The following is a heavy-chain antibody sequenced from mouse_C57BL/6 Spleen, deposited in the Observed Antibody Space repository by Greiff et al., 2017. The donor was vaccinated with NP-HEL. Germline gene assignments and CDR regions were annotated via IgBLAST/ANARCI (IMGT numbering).Heavy chain of an antibody. CDR1: GYTFTSYT. V-gene: IGHV1-4*01. D-gene: IGHD1-1*01. CDR3: AREYYGSSYFDY. Sequence: VQLQQSGAELVRPGASVKMSCKASGYTFTSYTMHWVKQRPGQGLEWIGYINPSSGNTKYNQKFKDKATLTAAKSSSTAYMQLSSLTSDNSTVYYCAREYYGSSYFDYWGKGTTLTVSS. CDR2: INPSSGNT. J-gene: IGHJ2*01.